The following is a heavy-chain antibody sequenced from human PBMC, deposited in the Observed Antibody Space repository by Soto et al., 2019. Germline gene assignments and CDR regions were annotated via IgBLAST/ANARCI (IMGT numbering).Heavy chain of an antibody. D-gene: IGHD4-4*01. V-gene: IGHV3-11*01. Sequence: GSLSLSCAASALPFSDYYMSWIRQDQRKGLEWVSYISSSGSTIYYADSVKGRFTISRDNAKNSLYLQMNSLRSEDTAVYYCARGQSHGYWGQGTRVTVSA. CDR3: ARGQSHGY. J-gene: IGHJ4*02. CDR2: ISSSGSTI. CDR1: ALPFSDYY.